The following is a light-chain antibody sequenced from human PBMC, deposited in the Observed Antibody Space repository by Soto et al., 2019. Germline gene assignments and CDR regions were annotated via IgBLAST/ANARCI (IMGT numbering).Light chain of an antibody. J-gene: IGKJ4*01. V-gene: IGKV3-15*01. Sequence: EVVMTQSPATLSVSPGERAILSCRAGQSVGTNFAWYQQKPGQAPRLFIYGASTRATGVPARFSGSGSGTEFTLTIYSLQSEDFAVYFCQQYHNWPPLTFGGGTKVEI. CDR3: QQYHNWPPLT. CDR2: GAS. CDR1: QSVGTN.